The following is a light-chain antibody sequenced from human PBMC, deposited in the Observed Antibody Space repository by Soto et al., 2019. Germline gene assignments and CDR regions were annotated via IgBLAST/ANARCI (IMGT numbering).Light chain of an antibody. V-gene: IGKV1-39*01. CDR2: GAS. CDR1: QSISTF. CDR3: QQTYSAPII. J-gene: IGKJ5*01. Sequence: DIQITQSPSSLSASIGDRITITCRASQSISTFLAWYQQKPGKAPKLLISGASNLRSGVPSRFSGGGSGTDFTLTISSLQPEDFGTYYCQQTYSAPIIFGQGTRLEIK.